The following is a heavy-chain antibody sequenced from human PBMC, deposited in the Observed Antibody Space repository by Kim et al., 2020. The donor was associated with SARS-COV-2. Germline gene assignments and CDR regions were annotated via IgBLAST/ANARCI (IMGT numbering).Heavy chain of an antibody. J-gene: IGHJ5*02. D-gene: IGHD6-13*01. CDR3: AKDRIAAAGGWFDP. V-gene: IGHV3-23*01. Sequence: AATVSGRFTTPRDDSKNPLYLQMNSLRAEDTAVYYCAKDRIAAAGGWFDPWGQGTLVTVSS.